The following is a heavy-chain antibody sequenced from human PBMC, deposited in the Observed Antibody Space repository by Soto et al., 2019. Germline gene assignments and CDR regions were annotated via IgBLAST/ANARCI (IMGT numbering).Heavy chain of an antibody. D-gene: IGHD3-10*01. CDR3: GTRITMVRGAYGPRGCWFDP. CDR1: GGSFSGYY. CDR2: INHSGST. V-gene: IGHV4-34*01. Sequence: PSETLSLTCAVYGGSFSGYYWSWIRQPPGKGLEWIGEINHSGSTNYNPSLKSRVTISVDTSKNQFSLKLSSVTAADTAVYYCGTRITMVRGAYGPRGCWFDPWGQGTLVTVSS. J-gene: IGHJ5*02.